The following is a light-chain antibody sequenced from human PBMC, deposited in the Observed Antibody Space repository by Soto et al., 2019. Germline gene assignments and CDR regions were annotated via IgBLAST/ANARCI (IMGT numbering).Light chain of an antibody. CDR1: SSDVGSNNR. J-gene: IGLJ1*01. Sequence: SVLTQPPSVSGSPGQSVAISCTGTSSDVGSNNRVSWYQQPPGSAPKLIIYDVSNRPSGIPDRFSGSKSANTASLTISGLQTEDEAAYYCSSYTTSNTYVFGTGTKVTVL. V-gene: IGLV2-18*02. CDR2: DVS. CDR3: SSYTTSNTYV.